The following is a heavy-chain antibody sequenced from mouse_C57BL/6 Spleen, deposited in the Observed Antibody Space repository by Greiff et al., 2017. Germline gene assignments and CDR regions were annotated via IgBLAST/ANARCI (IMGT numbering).Heavy chain of an antibody. J-gene: IGHJ4*01. CDR3: ALYDYDKENYAMDY. CDR2: IYPGDGDT. D-gene: IGHD2-4*01. V-gene: IGHV1-82*01. CDR1: GYAFSSSW. Sequence: VQLQQSGPELVKPGDSVKISCKASGYAFSSSWMNWVKQRPGKGLEWIGRIYPGDGDTNYNGKFKGKATLTADKSSSTAYMQLSSLTSEDSAVYFCALYDYDKENYAMDYWGQGTSVTVSS.